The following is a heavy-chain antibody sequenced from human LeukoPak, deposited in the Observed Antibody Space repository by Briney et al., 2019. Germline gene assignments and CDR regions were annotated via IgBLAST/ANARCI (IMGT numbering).Heavy chain of an antibody. CDR3: AKDSGYYYYMDV. Sequence: PGRSLRLSCAASGFTFISYAMYWVRQAPGKGLEWVAVISYDGSNTYHADSVKGRFTISRDNSKNTLYLQMNSLRAEDTAVYYCAKDSGYYYYMDVWGKGTTVTVSS. J-gene: IGHJ6*03. V-gene: IGHV3-30-3*01. CDR1: GFTFISYA. CDR2: ISYDGSNT.